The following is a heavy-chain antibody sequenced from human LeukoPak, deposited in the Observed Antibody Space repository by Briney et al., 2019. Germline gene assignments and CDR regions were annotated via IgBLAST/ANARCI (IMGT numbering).Heavy chain of an antibody. V-gene: IGHV3-30*02. D-gene: IGHD1-26*01. Sequence: PWGSLRLSCAASGFTFSSYSMNWVRQAPGKGLEWVAFIRYDGSNKYYADSVKGRFTISRDNSKNTLYLQMNSLRAEDTAVYYCAKLKGWELSDFDYWGQGTLVTVSS. CDR2: IRYDGSNK. CDR3: AKLKGWELSDFDY. J-gene: IGHJ4*02. CDR1: GFTFSSYS.